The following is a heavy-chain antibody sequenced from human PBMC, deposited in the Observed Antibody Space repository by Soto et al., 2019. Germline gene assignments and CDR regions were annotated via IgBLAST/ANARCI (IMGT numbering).Heavy chain of an antibody. V-gene: IGHV3-30*18. D-gene: IGHD6-25*01. CDR1: GFTFSSYG. CDR2: ISYDGSNK. CDR3: AKDLSGVSHYYYYGMDV. J-gene: IGHJ6*02. Sequence: PVGSLRLSCAASGFTFSSYGMHWVRQAPGKGLEWVAVISYDGSNKYYADSVKGRFTISRDNSKNTLYLQMNSLRAEDTAVYYCAKDLSGVSHYYYYGMDVWGQGTTVTVSS.